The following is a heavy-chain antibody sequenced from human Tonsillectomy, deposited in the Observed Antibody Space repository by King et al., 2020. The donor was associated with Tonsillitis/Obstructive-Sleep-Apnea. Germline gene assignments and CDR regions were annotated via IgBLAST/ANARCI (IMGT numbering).Heavy chain of an antibody. CDR3: ARVTRANYRSSGYYYFDY. CDR1: GLTVTDNY. V-gene: IGHV3-53*01. D-gene: IGHD3-22*01. J-gene: IGHJ4*02. Sequence: QLVQSGGGLMQPGGSLRLSCAASGLTVTDNYMSWVRQAPGKGLEWVSIIYSGGSTYYSDSVRGRFTISRDISKNTLYLQMSSLRAEDTAVYYCARVTRANYRSSGYYYFDYWGQGTPVTVSS. CDR2: IYSGGST.